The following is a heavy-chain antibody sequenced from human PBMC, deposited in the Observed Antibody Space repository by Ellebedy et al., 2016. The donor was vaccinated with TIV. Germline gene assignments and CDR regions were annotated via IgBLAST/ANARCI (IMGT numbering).Heavy chain of an antibody. D-gene: IGHD6-13*01. V-gene: IGHV4-39*01. Sequence: SETLSLTCNVSGVSSSSRNYYWGWVRQPPGKGLEWVGSIYYSGSTYYNPSLKSRLTISADPSKNQFSLRLSSVTAADTAVYFCVLDAAVDTFENWGQGTLVTVSS. CDR3: VLDAAVDTFEN. J-gene: IGHJ4*02. CDR1: GVSSSSRNYY. CDR2: IYYSGST.